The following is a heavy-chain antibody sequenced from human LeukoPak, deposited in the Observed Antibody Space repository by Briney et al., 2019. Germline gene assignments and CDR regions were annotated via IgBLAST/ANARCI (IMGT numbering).Heavy chain of an antibody. Sequence: GGSLRLSCAASGFTFSSYGMHWVRQAPGKGLEWVVFIRYDGSNKYYADSVKGRFTISRDNSKNTLYLQMNSLRAEDTAVYYCAKDRPDCSSTSCYRTFDYWGQGTLVTVSS. CDR1: GFTFSSYG. V-gene: IGHV3-30*02. J-gene: IGHJ4*02. CDR3: AKDRPDCSSTSCYRTFDY. D-gene: IGHD2-2*02. CDR2: IRYDGSNK.